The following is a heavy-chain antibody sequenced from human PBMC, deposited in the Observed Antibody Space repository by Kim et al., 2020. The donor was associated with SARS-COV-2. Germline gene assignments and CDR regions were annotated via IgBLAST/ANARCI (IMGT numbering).Heavy chain of an antibody. J-gene: IGHJ6*02. CDR1: GGTFSSYA. D-gene: IGHD3-9*01. CDR3: ARDLRFNYDTQLYGMDV. Sequence: SVKVSCKASGGTFSSYAISWVRQAPGQGLEWMGRIIPILGIANYAQKFQGRVTITADKSTSTAYMELSSLRSEDTAVYYCARDLRFNYDTQLYGMDVWGQGTTVTVSS. V-gene: IGHV1-69*04. CDR2: IIPILGIA.